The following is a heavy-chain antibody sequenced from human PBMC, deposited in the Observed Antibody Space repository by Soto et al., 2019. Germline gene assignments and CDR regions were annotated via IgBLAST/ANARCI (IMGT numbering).Heavy chain of an antibody. J-gene: IGHJ2*01. CDR2: ISGSGGST. D-gene: IGHD3-3*01. Sequence: HRGWTVRIGCAAAVLRLCCNPICCVLLDPEKGLEWVSAISGSGGSTYYADSVKGRITISRANSKNTLYLQINSLRAEDTAVYYSAKNDFWIGFFFQWSGPHRELGSFPTRSSSDL. CDR1: VLRLCCNP. CDR3: AKNDFWIGFFFQWSGPHRELGSFPTRSSSDL. V-gene: IGHV3-23*01.